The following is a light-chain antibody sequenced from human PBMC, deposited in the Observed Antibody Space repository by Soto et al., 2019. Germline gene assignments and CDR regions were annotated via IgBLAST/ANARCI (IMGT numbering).Light chain of an antibody. CDR2: SAS. J-gene: IGKJ5*01. CDR3: QQYNNWPFIT. V-gene: IGKV3D-15*01. Sequence: EIVMTQSPATLSVSQGQRASLSCRASQSVSSRLAWYQQKPGQAPRLLIYSASSRATGIPDRFSGSGSATEFTLSISSLQSEDFAVYYCQQYNNWPFITFGQGTRLEIK. CDR1: QSVSSR.